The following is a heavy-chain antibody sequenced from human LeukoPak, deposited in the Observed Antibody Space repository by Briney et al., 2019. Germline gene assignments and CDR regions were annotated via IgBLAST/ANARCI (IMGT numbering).Heavy chain of an antibody. CDR2: IYTSGST. CDR3: ARFPGSGWYSWFGP. D-gene: IGHD6-19*01. Sequence: PSETLSLTCTVSGGSISSYYWSWIRQPPGKGLEWIGYIYTSGSTNYNPSLKSRVTISVDTSKNQFSLKLSSVTAADTAVYYCARFPGSGWYSWFGPWGQGTLVTVSS. CDR1: GGSISSYY. V-gene: IGHV4-4*09. J-gene: IGHJ5*02.